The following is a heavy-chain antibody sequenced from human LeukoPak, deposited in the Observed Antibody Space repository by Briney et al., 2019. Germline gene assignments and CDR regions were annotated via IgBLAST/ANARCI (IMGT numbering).Heavy chain of an antibody. Sequence: GGSLILSCSASGFTFRSYWLSWVRHAPGKGLEWVANIKQDGHKKYYVDSVKGRFTIARDNHKNSLYLQMNSLRAEDTAVYYCARAMTVADYWGQGTLVTVSS. J-gene: IGHJ4*02. D-gene: IGHD3-22*01. CDR2: IKQDGHKK. CDR3: ARAMTVADY. V-gene: IGHV3-7*04. CDR1: GFTFRSYW.